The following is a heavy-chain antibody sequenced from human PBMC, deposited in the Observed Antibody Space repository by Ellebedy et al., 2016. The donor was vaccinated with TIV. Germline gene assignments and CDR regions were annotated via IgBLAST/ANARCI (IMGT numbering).Heavy chain of an antibody. Sequence: MPGGSLRLSCTVSAGTISRDSWSLTRQPPGTGLDWPGYIFHSGSTIYNPSLRSRVTISLDKSQKEVSLNLTSVTAADTAVYFCARSSISVFGVTDVFVIWGQGTLVTVSS. J-gene: IGHJ3*02. D-gene: IGHD3-3*01. CDR1: AGTISRDS. V-gene: IGHV4-59*01. CDR3: ARSSISVFGVTDVFVI. CDR2: IFHSGST.